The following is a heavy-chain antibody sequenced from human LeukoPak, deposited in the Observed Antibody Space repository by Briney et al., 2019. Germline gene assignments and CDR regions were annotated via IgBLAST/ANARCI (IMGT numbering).Heavy chain of an antibody. J-gene: IGHJ4*02. CDR2: ISPIFGTA. D-gene: IGHD6-13*01. Sequence: ASVKVSCKASGGTFSSYAISWVRQAPGQGLEWMGRISPIFGTANYAQKFQGRVTITTDESTSRAYMELSSLRSEDRAVYYCARGEMAAGQFDYWGQGTLVTVSS. CDR1: GGTFSSYA. V-gene: IGHV1-69*05. CDR3: ARGEMAAGQFDY.